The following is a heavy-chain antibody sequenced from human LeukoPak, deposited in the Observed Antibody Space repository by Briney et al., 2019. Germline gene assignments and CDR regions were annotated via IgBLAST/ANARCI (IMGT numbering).Heavy chain of an antibody. J-gene: IGHJ4*02. CDR1: DGFTFSSYW. V-gene: IGHV3-7*01. D-gene: IGHD3-10*01. CDR2: IKQDGREK. Sequence: GGTLRLSCAGSDGFTFSSYWMSWVRQAPGKGLEWVANIKQDGREKYYVDSVKGRFTISRDNAKNSLYLQMNSLRAEDTAVYYCARDFYGSGSYRSADFDYWGQGTLVTVSS. CDR3: ARDFYGSGSYRSADFDY.